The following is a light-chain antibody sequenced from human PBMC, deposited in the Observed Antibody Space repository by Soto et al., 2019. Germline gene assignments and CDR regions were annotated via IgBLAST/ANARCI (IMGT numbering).Light chain of an antibody. CDR2: EVT. CDR1: SSDIGIYKY. J-gene: IGLJ1*01. V-gene: IGLV2-14*01. Sequence: QSVLTQPASVSGSPGQSIAISCTGSSSDIGIYKYVSWYQQHPGKVPKLIIYEVTNRPSGVSNRFSGSKSGNTASLTISGLQAEDEADYYCSSYTTSSTRVFGPGTKLTVL. CDR3: SSYTTSSTRV.